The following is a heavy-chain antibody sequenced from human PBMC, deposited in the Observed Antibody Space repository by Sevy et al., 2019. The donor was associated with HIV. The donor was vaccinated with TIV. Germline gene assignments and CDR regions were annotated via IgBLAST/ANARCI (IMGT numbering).Heavy chain of an antibody. CDR3: ARDAPYIAVAGLYYYYGMDV. CDR1: GGSISSYY. D-gene: IGHD6-19*01. Sequence: SETLSLTCTVSGGSISSYYWSWIRQPAGKGLEWIGRIYTSGSTKYNPSLKSRVTMSVDTSKNQFSLKLSSVTAADTAVYYCARDAPYIAVAGLYYYYGMDVWGQGTTVTVSS. J-gene: IGHJ6*02. CDR2: IYTSGST. V-gene: IGHV4-4*07.